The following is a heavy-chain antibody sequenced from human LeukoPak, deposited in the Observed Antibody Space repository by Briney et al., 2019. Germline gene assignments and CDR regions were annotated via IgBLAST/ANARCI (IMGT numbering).Heavy chain of an antibody. Sequence: PGGSLRLSCAASGFTFSSYGMSWVRQAPGKGLEWVSAISGSGGSTYYADSVKGRFTISRDNSENTLYLQMNSLRAEDTAVYYCPLQGVAGTDWGQGTLVTVSS. CDR1: GFTFSSYG. V-gene: IGHV3-23*01. CDR2: ISGSGGST. J-gene: IGHJ4*02. D-gene: IGHD6-19*01. CDR3: PLQGVAGTD.